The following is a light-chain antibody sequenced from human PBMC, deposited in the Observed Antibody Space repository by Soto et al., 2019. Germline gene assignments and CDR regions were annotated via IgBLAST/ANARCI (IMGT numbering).Light chain of an antibody. CDR2: EVS. J-gene: IGLJ2*01. V-gene: IGLV2-14*01. CDR3: SSYTSISTQV. CDR1: SSDVGAYNF. Sequence: QSVLTQPASLSGSPGQSITISCSGTSSDVGAYNFVSWYQQHPGKAPKLIIYEVSIRPSGLSNRFSGSKSGNVASLTISGLQPEDEADYYCSSYTSISTQVLGGGTKLTVL.